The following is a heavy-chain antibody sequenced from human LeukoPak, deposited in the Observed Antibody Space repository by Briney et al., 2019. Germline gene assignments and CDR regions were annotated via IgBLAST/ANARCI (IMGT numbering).Heavy chain of an antibody. CDR3: ARLSSGYYSRFDY. Sequence: ASVTVSCTASGYTFTSYYMHWVRQAPGQGLEWMGIINPSGGSTSYAQKFQGRVTMTRDTSTSTVYMELSSLRSEDTAVYYCARLSSGYYSRFDYWGQGTLVTVSS. CDR2: INPSGGST. J-gene: IGHJ4*02. D-gene: IGHD3-22*01. V-gene: IGHV1-46*01. CDR1: GYTFTSYY.